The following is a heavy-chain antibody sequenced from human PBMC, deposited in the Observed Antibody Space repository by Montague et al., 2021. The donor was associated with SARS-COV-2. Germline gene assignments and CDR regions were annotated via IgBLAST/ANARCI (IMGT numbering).Heavy chain of an antibody. Sequence: SETLSLTCAVYGGSFSGYYWSWIRRPPGKGLEWLGESNHSGGTNXXPELKGRFTISVNTSKSQFSLKLTSVTAADTAVYYCAKGLSGSYSGGWVPVALFDFYYYKDVWAKGTTVTVSS. CDR3: AKGLSGSYSGGWVPVALFDFYYYKDV. CDR1: GGSFSGYY. D-gene: IGHD6-25*01. CDR2: SNHSGGT. J-gene: IGHJ6*03. V-gene: IGHV4-34*01.